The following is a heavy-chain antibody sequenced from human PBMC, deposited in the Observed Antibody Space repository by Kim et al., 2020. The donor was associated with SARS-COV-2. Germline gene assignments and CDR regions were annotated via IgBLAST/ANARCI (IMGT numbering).Heavy chain of an antibody. CDR3: AREGFVVVPAAKGPFDY. J-gene: IGHJ4*02. D-gene: IGHD2-2*01. Sequence: GGSLRLSCAASGFTFSSYAMHWVRQAPGKGLEWVAVISYDGSNKYYADSVKGRFTISRDNSKNTLYLQMNSLRAEDTAVYYCAREGFVVVPAAKGPFDYWGQRALVTVSS. CDR1: GFTFSSYA. CDR2: ISYDGSNK. V-gene: IGHV3-30*04.